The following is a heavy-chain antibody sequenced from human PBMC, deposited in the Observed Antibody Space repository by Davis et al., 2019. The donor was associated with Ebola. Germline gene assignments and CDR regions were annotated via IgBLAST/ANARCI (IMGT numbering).Heavy chain of an antibody. CDR1: GFTFSSYW. V-gene: IGHV3-7*03. Sequence: GESLKISCAASGFTFSSYWMSWVRQAPGKGLEWVANIKQDGSEKYYVDSVKGRFTISRDNAKNSLYLQMNSLRGEDTALYYCAKTRDSSAWYSPFDYWGQGTLVTVSS. CDR2: IKQDGSEK. D-gene: IGHD6-19*01. J-gene: IGHJ4*02. CDR3: AKTRDSSAWYSPFDY.